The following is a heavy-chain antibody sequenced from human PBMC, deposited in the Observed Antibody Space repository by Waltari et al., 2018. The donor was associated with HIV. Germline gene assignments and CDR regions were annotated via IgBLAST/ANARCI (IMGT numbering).Heavy chain of an antibody. Sequence: QVRLVQSGAEVKNSGASVTVSCPTSGYNFAPSHIYWVRQAPGEGLEWLGWINPSNGATDYGQRFQGWVTVTRDTSSGTVYLTVNRLRYEDTAIYYCARGESATWANLDFWGQGTLVSVSS. V-gene: IGHV1-2*04. CDR3: ARGESATWANLDF. J-gene: IGHJ4*02. CDR2: INPSNGAT. D-gene: IGHD3-16*01. CDR1: GYNFAPSH.